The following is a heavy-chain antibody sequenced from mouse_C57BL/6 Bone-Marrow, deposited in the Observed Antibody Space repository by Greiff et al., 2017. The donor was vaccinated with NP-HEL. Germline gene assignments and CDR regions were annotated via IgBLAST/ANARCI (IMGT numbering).Heavy chain of an antibody. J-gene: IGHJ2*01. D-gene: IGHD1-2*01. CDR1: GFTFSDYY. V-gene: IGHV5-16*01. Sequence: EVKLMESEGGLVQPGSSMKLSCTASGFTFSDYYMAWVRQVPEKGLEWVANINYDGSSTYYLDSLKSRFIISRDNAKNILYLQMSSLKSEDTATYYCARGATAYYFGYWGQGTTLSVSS. CDR2: INYDGSST. CDR3: ARGATAYYFGY.